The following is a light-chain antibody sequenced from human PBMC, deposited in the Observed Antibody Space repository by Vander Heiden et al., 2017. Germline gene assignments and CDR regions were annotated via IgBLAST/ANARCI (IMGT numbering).Light chain of an antibody. CDR3: QSYDSSLSGHVV. J-gene: IGLJ2*01. Sequence: QSVLTQPPSVSRAPGQRVTISCTGSSSNIGAGYDVHWYQQLPGTAPKLLIYGNSNRPSGVPDRFSGSKSGTSASLAITGLQAEDEADYYCQSYDSSLSGHVVFGGGTKLTGL. CDR1: SSNIGAGYD. CDR2: GNS. V-gene: IGLV1-40*01.